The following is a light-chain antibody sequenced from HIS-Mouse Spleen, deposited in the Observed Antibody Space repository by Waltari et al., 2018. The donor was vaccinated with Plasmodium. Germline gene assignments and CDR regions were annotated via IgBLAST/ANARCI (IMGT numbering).Light chain of an antibody. J-gene: IGLJ2*01. V-gene: IGLV2-8*01. CDR1: SSDVGGSNY. Sequence: QSALTQPPSASGSPGQSVTLSCTGTSSDVGGSNYVSWYQPHPGKAPKLMIYEVSKRPSGVPDRVSGSKSGNTASLTVSGLQAEDEADYYCSSYAGSNNLVFGGGTKLTVL. CDR2: EVS. CDR3: SSYAGSNNLV.